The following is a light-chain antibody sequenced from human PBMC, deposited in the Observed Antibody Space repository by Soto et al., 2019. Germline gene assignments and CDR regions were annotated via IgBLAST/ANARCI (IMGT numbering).Light chain of an antibody. CDR2: AAS. J-gene: IGKJ5*01. V-gene: IGKV1-27*01. Sequence: DIQMTQSPSSLSASVGDRVTITCRASQGIRNFLAWYQQKPGKVPKLLISAASTLESGVPSRLSGSGSGTDFTITITSLQPEDVATYYCQKYSSVITFGQGTRLEIK. CDR1: QGIRNF. CDR3: QKYSSVIT.